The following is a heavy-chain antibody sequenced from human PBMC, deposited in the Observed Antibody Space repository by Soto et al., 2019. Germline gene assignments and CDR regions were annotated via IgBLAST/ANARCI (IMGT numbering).Heavy chain of an antibody. J-gene: IGHJ4*02. D-gene: IGHD6-13*01. CDR3: ARSSNWFLSPFDY. CDR2: IYYSGST. CDR1: GGSISSSNW. Sequence: PSETLSLTCAVSGGSISSSNWWSWVRQPPGKGLEWIGYIYYSGSTNYNPSLKSRVTISVDTSKNQFSLTLTSINTADTAVYYCARSSNWFLSPFDYWGPGILVTVSS. V-gene: IGHV4-4*02.